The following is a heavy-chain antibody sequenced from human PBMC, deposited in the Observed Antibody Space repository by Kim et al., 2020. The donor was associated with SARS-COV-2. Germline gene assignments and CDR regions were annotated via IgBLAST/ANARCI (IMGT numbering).Heavy chain of an antibody. CDR3: AKDLALRYFDWLLFFDY. J-gene: IGHJ4*02. Sequence: GGSLRLSCAASGFTFSSYAMSWVRQAPGKGLEWVSAISGSGGSTYYADSVKGRFTISRDNSKNTLYLQMNSLRAEDTAVYYCAKDLALRYFDWLLFFDYWGQGTLVTVSS. CDR2: ISGSGGST. CDR1: GFTFSSYA. D-gene: IGHD3-9*01. V-gene: IGHV3-23*01.